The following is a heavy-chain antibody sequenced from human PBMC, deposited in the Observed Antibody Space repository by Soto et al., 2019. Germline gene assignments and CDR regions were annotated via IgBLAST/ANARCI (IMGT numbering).Heavy chain of an antibody. CDR3: ARADDKMSNVED. V-gene: IGHV4-59*01. CDR2: ISYSGST. Sequence: SETLSLTCNVSGGSISSFYWNWIRQSPGKGLEWIGYISYSGSTNYNPSLKSRVTILGDTSKNQFSLKLNSVTAADAAVYYCARADDKMSNVEDWGQGALVTVSS. J-gene: IGHJ4*02. D-gene: IGHD1-1*01. CDR1: GGSISSFY.